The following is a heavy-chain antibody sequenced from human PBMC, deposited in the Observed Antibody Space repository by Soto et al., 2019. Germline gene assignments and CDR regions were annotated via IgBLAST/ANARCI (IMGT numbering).Heavy chain of an antibody. D-gene: IGHD2-8*02. CDR1: GGTFSNYA. J-gene: IGHJ6*02. V-gene: IGHV1-69*06. CDR2: IIPIFGTS. CDR3: ARASSYCTSVRCTPPYFYYAMDV. Sequence: QVQLVQSGAEVKKPGSSVNVSCKASGGTFSNYAISWVRQAPGQVLEWMGGIIPIFGTSNWAERFQGRVTFSADKSTNTAYMNLSSLRSDDTDIYYCARASSYCTSVRCTPPYFYYAMDVWGQGTTVTVSS.